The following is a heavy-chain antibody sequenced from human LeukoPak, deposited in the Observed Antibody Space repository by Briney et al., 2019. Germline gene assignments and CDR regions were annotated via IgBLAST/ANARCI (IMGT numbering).Heavy chain of an antibody. CDR3: AGDYGSNNS. CDR1: GGSLSSYS. Sequence: SGTLSLTCTVSGGSLSSYSWSWGRQPPGRGLEWIGYIYYSGSTNYNPSLKSRVTLSLDTSKNQSSLKLSSVTAADRAVYYCAGDYGSNNSWGQGTLVTVSS. D-gene: IGHD4-23*01. CDR2: IYYSGST. J-gene: IGHJ4*02. V-gene: IGHV4-59*01.